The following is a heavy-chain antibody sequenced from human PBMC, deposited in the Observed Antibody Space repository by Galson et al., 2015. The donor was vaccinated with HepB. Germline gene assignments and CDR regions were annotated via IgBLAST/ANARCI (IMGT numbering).Heavy chain of an antibody. CDR2: IYPGDSDT. Sequence: QSGAEMKKPGESLKISCKGSGYSFTSYWIGWVRQMPGKGLEWMGIIYPGDSDTRYSPSFQGQVTISADKSISTAYLQWSSLKASDTAMYYCARYIHVVRGVISDNWFDPWGQGTLVTVSS. CDR3: ARYIHVVRGVISDNWFDP. J-gene: IGHJ5*02. CDR1: GYSFTSYW. D-gene: IGHD3-10*01. V-gene: IGHV5-51*01.